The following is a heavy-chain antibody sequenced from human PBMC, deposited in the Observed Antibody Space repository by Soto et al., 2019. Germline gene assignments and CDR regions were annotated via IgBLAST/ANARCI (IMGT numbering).Heavy chain of an antibody. CDR3: AKDFQARRGYSGYDYYFDY. D-gene: IGHD5-12*01. Sequence: EVQLVESGGGLVQPGRSLRLSCAASGFTFDDYAMHWVRQAPGKGLEWVSGISWNSGSIGYADSVKGRFTISRDNAKNSLYLQMNSLSAEDTALYYCAKDFQARRGYSGYDYYFDYWGQGTLVTVSS. V-gene: IGHV3-9*01. J-gene: IGHJ4*02. CDR2: ISWNSGSI. CDR1: GFTFDDYA.